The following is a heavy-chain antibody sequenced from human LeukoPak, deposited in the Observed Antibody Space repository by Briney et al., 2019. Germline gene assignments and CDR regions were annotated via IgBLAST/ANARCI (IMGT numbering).Heavy chain of an antibody. CDR3: ARDGRYSATRNWFDP. CDR1: GLSFSDYY. CDR2: ISSSGDTI. J-gene: IGHJ5*02. V-gene: IGHV3-11*01. Sequence: PGGSLRLACPASGLSFSDYYMSWIRQAAGKGLEWVSYISSSGDTIYYADSVKGRFTISRDNAKNSLFLQMNSLRADDTAVYYCARDGRYSATRNWFDPWGQGTLVTVSS. D-gene: IGHD5-12*01.